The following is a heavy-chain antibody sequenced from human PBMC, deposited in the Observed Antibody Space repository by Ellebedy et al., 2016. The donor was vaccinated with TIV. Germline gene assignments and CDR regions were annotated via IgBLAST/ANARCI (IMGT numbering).Heavy chain of an antibody. CDR3: ARTPLDYGDYSYYFDY. CDR2: ISYDGSNK. CDR1: GFTFSSYA. Sequence: GGSLRLSXAASGFTFSSYAMHWVRQAPGKGLEWVAVISYDGSNKYYADSVKGRFTISRDNAKNSLYLQMNSLRAEDTAVYYCARTPLDYGDYSYYFDYWGQGTLVTVSS. J-gene: IGHJ4*02. V-gene: IGHV3-30-3*01. D-gene: IGHD4-17*01.